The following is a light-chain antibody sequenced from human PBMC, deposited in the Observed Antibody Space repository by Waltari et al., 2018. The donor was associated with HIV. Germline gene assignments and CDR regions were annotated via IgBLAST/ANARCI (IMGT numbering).Light chain of an antibody. Sequence: QSALTQPPSASGSLGQSVTISCTGTSSDVGGYNYVSWYQQHPGKTPKLMIYEVSKRPSGVPDRFSGSKSGNTASLTGSGLQAEDEADYYGTAYAGSNNVVFGGGTKLTVL. CDR2: EVS. J-gene: IGLJ2*01. V-gene: IGLV2-8*01. CDR1: SSDVGGYNY. CDR3: TAYAGSNNVV.